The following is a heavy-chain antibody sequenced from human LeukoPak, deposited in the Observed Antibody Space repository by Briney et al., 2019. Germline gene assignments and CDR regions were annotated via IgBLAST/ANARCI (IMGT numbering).Heavy chain of an antibody. J-gene: IGHJ4*02. V-gene: IGHV3-23*01. CDR2: ISGSGDST. CDR3: ARVPYRYYGSGSFQFDY. Sequence: GGSLRLSCAASGFTFTNYAMAWVRQAPGKGLEWVSAISGSGDSTYYADSVKGRFTISRDNSKNTLYVQMNSQRAEDTAVYYCARVPYRYYGSGSFQFDYWGQGTLVTVSS. CDR1: GFTFTNYA. D-gene: IGHD3-10*01.